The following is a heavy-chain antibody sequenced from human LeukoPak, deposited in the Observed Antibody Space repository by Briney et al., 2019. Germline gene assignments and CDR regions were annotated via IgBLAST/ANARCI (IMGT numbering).Heavy chain of an antibody. J-gene: IGHJ4*02. CDR2: ISSTGSYI. D-gene: IGHD6-6*01. CDR1: GFSFTTYS. V-gene: IGHV3-21*01. Sequence: GGFLRLSCAASGFSFTTYSMNWVRQAPGKGLEWISSISSTGSYIYYGASVKGRFTISRDNAKNTLYLQMNSLRAEDTAVYYCAREQLVYDFWGQGTLVTVSS. CDR3: AREQLVYDF.